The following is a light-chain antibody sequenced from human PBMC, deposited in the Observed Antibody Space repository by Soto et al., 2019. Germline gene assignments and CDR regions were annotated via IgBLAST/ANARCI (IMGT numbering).Light chain of an antibody. J-gene: IGLJ7*01. V-gene: IGLV2-23*01. Sequence: QAVLTQPASVSGSSGQSITISCTGTSSDVGSYNLVSWYQQHPGKAPKLMIYEGSKRPSGVSNRFSGSKSGNTASLTISGLQAEDEADYYCCSYAGSSTHAVFGGGTQLTVL. CDR2: EGS. CDR3: CSYAGSSTHAV. CDR1: SSDVGSYNL.